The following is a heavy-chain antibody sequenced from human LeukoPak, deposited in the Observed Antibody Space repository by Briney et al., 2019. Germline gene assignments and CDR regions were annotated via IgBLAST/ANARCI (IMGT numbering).Heavy chain of an antibody. CDR1: GYTFTTSD. J-gene: IGHJ6*03. D-gene: IGHD2-2*01. V-gene: IGHV1-8*02. Sequence: ASVKVSCKASGYTFTTSDINWVRQATGQGLEWMGWMNPKSGNTGYAQKFQGRVTMTRNTSITTAYMELSRLRSDDTAVYYCARCPVVPAATADGYYYYMDVWGKGTTVTVSS. CDR3: ARCPVVPAATADGYYYYMDV. CDR2: MNPKSGNT.